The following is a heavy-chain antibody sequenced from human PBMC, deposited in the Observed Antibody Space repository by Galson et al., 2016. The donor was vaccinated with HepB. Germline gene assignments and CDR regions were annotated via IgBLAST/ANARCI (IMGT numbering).Heavy chain of an antibody. CDR2: IIPIIGTT. CDR1: GGTFSSYA. J-gene: IGHJ6*02. Sequence: SVKVSCKASGGTFSSYAISWVRQAPGQGLEWMGGIIPIIGTTNYAQKFQGRVTITADESTSTAYMELSSLRSEDTAVYYCARDDQASDRYFYYGMDVWGQGTTVTVSS. CDR3: ARDDQASDRYFYYGMDV. D-gene: IGHD2-2*01. V-gene: IGHV1-69*13.